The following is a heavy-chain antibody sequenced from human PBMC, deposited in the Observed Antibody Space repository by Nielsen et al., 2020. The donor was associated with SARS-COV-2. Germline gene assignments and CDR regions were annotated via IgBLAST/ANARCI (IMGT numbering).Heavy chain of an antibody. CDR2: ISSSSSYI. V-gene: IGHV3-21*01. D-gene: IGHD2-2*01. J-gene: IGHJ4*02. CDR3: ARDRATGIVVPAARLLDY. Sequence: GESLKISCAASGFTFSSYSMNWVRQAPGKGLEWVSSISSSSSYIYYADSVKGRFTISRDNAKNSLYLQMNSLRAEDTAVYYCARDRATGIVVPAARLLDYWGQGTLVTVSS. CDR1: GFTFSSYS.